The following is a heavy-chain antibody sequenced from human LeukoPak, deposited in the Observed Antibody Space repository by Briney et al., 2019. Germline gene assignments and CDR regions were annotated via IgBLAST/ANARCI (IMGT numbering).Heavy chain of an antibody. CDR1: GFTFSSHW. D-gene: IGHD5-18*01. V-gene: IGHV3-23*01. CDR2: ISGSGGST. Sequence: GGSLRLSCAASGFTFSSHWMGWVRQAPGKGLEWVSAISGSGGSTYYADSVKGRFTISRDNSKNTLYLQMNSLRAGDTAVYYCAKQIQLWPLESPANDYWGQGTLVTVSS. CDR3: AKQIQLWPLESPANDY. J-gene: IGHJ4*02.